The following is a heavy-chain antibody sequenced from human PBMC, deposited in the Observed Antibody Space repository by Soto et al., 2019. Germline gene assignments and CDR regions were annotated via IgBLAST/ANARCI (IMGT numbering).Heavy chain of an antibody. D-gene: IGHD2-2*01. CDR1: GFTFSDYW. CDR3: VRGHCTSMSCYGLGNPTSETENIYGVDV. CDR2: IKQDGNEK. V-gene: IGHV3-7*01. Sequence: GGSLRLSCAVSGFTFSDYWMSWVRQAPGKGLEWVANIKQDGNEKYYVDSVKGRFTISRDNAKNSLYLQMNSLRAGDTAVYYCVRGHCTSMSCYGLGNPTSETENIYGVDVWGQGTSVTVSS. J-gene: IGHJ6*02.